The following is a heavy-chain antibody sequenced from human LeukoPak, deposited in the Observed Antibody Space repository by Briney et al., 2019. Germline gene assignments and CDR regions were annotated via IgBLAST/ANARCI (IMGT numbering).Heavy chain of an antibody. D-gene: IGHD3-9*01. CDR3: ARLTKGRYFDYIFDY. V-gene: IGHV4-39*01. CDR2: IYYSGST. Sequence: SGTLSLTCTVSGASLSNTDFYWGWIRQPPGKGLQWIGNIYYSGSTHYNPSLSSRVTMSVDTSKNQFSLKMTSVTAADTAVYYCARLTKGRYFDYIFDYWGQGTLFTVST. CDR1: GASLSNTDFY. J-gene: IGHJ4*02.